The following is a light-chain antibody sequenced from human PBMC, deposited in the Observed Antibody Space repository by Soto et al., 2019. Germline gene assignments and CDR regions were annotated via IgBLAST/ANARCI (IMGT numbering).Light chain of an antibody. Sequence: EIVLTQSPGTLSLCPGERATLSCRASQSVSSTYLAWYQQKPGQAPRLLIYGASSRATDIPDRFSGSGSGTDFTLTISRLEPEDFAVYYCQHYGSLVLTFGGGTKVEIK. V-gene: IGKV3-20*01. CDR3: QHYGSLVLT. CDR1: QSVSSTY. CDR2: GAS. J-gene: IGKJ4*01.